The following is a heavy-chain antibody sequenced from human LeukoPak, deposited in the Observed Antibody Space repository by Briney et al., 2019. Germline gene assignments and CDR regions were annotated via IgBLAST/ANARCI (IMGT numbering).Heavy chain of an antibody. J-gene: IGHJ5*02. V-gene: IGHV4-39*01. Sequence: SETLSLTCTVSGGSISSSSYYWGWIRQPPGKGLEWIGSIYYSGSTYYNPSLKSRVTISVDTSKNQFSLKLSSVTAADTAVYYCATTGRGYSGYEYPWGQGTLVTVSS. CDR2: IYYSGST. D-gene: IGHD5-12*01. CDR1: GGSISSSSYY. CDR3: ATTGRGYSGYEYP.